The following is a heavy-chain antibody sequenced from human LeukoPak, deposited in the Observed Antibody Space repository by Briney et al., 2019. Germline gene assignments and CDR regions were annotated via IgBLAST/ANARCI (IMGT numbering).Heavy chain of an antibody. CDR3: ARGGLVRRFDY. J-gene: IGHJ4*02. Sequence: SDTLSLTCAVCGGSFSVLYWSCIRHPPGKGLEWIGEINHRGSTNYTPSLKSRVTISVDTSKNQFSLNLSSVTAADTAVYYCARGGLVRRFDYWGQGILVTVSS. CDR1: GGSFSVLY. CDR2: INHRGST. D-gene: IGHD3-10*01. V-gene: IGHV4-34*01.